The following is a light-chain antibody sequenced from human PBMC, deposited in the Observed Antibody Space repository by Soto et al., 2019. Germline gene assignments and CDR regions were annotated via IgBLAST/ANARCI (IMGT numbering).Light chain of an antibody. CDR3: TTWDDSLEGPV. Sequence: QSVLTQPPSASGTPGQRVTISCSGSSSNIGSHSVNWYQQLPGTAPKLLIFNNNQWPSGVPDRFSGSKSGTSASLAISGLQSEDEADYYCTTWDDSLEGPVFGGGTQLTVL. J-gene: IGLJ2*01. CDR2: NNN. V-gene: IGLV1-44*01. CDR1: SSNIGSHS.